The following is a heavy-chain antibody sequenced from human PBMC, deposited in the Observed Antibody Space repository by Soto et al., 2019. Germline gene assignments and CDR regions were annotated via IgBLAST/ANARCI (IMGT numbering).Heavy chain of an antibody. Sequence: QVQLVQSGAEVKKPGASVKVSCKASGYTFTSYGISWVRQAPGQGLEWMGWISAYNGNTNYAQKLQGRVTMTTDTTTSTADMELRSLRSDDTAVYYCARVKARELRNYYYGMDVWGQGTTVTVSS. D-gene: IGHD1-7*01. J-gene: IGHJ6*02. CDR1: GYTFTSYG. CDR2: ISAYNGNT. V-gene: IGHV1-18*01. CDR3: ARVKARELRNYYYGMDV.